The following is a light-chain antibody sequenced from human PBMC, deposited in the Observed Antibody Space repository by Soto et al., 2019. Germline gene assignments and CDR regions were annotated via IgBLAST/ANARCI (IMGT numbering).Light chain of an antibody. V-gene: IGKV1-5*03. J-gene: IGKJ1*01. CDR3: QHYNSYSEA. CDR2: EAS. Sequence: DIKMTQSASTLSASVGDRVTITCRASQSISSWLAWYQQQPGRAPKLLIYEASNLESGVPSRFSGSGSGTEFTLTISRLQPDDFATYYCQHYNSYSEAFGQGTKVDTK. CDR1: QSISSW.